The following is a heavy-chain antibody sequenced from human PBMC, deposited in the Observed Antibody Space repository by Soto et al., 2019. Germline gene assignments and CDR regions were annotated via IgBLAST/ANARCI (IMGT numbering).Heavy chain of an antibody. J-gene: IGHJ4*02. V-gene: IGHV3-23*01. CDR1: GFTFTNYA. CDR3: AKEETYGYFDY. Sequence: GGSLRLSCVASGFTFTNYAMNWVRQAPGKGLEWVSRISGRGGTTYYADSVKGRFTISRDNPKNTLYLQMNSLRAEDTALYYCAKEETYGYFDYWGQGTLVTVSS. CDR2: ISGRGGTT. D-gene: IGHD3-10*01.